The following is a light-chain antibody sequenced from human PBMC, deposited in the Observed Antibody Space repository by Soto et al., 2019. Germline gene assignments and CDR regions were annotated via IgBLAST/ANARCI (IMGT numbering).Light chain of an antibody. J-gene: IGKJ1*01. V-gene: IGKV3-20*01. CDR3: QQYNSYSWT. CDR1: QSVSSGH. Sequence: DIVLTQSPGTLSLSPGERASLSCRASQSVSSGHLAWYQQKPGQAPRLLIYGVSSRATGIPDRFSGSGSGTDFTLTVSRLEPEDFAVFYCQQYNSYSWTFGQGTKVDIK. CDR2: GVS.